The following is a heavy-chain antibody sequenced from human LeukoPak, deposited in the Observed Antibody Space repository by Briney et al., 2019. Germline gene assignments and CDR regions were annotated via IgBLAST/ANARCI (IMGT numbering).Heavy chain of an antibody. V-gene: IGHV4-34*01. CDR3: ASREDRNYWYLAY. Sequence: KASETLSLTCAVFGGSFSGYYWSWIRQPPGKGLEWIGEINHSGGTNHDPSLKSRVTISLDTSKNRFSLKLSSVTAADTAVYYCASREDRNYWYLAYWGQGTLVTVSS. CDR2: INHSGGT. J-gene: IGHJ4*02. CDR1: GGSFSGYY. D-gene: IGHD4-11*01.